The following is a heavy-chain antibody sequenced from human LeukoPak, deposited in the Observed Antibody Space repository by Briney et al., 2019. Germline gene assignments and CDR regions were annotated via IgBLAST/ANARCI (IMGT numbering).Heavy chain of an antibody. Sequence: GGSLRLSCAASGFTFSSYAMHWVRQAPGKGLEWVAVISYDGSNKYYADSVKGRFTISRDNSKNTLYLQMNSLRAEDTAVYYSARAGYSGYDGNPGYFDYWGQGTLVTVSS. J-gene: IGHJ4*02. CDR2: ISYDGSNK. CDR3: ARAGYSGYDGNPGYFDY. D-gene: IGHD5-12*01. V-gene: IGHV3-30-3*01. CDR1: GFTFSSYA.